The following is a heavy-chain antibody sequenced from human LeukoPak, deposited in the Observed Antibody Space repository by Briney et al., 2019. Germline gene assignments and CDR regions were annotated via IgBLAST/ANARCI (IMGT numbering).Heavy chain of an antibody. J-gene: IGHJ4*02. D-gene: IGHD1-26*01. CDR1: GFTFSSYS. Sequence: GGSLRLSCAASGFTFSSYSMNWVRQAPGKGLEWVSYISSSSSTIYYADSVKGRFTISRDNAKNSLYLQMNSLRAEDTAVYYCAKSRGESRGASNYWGQGTLVTVSS. CDR3: AKSRGESRGASNY. V-gene: IGHV3-48*01. CDR2: ISSSSSTI.